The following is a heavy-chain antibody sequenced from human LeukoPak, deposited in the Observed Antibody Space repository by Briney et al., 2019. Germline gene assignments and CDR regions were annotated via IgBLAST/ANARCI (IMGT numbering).Heavy chain of an antibody. CDR2: IYYSGST. Sequence: SETLSLTCTVSGGSISSYYWNWIRQPPGKGLEWIGSIYYSGSTYYNPSLKSRVTISVDTSKNQFSLKLSSVTAADTAVYYCARTQSHVLLWFGLDPWGQGTLVTVSS. J-gene: IGHJ5*02. CDR1: GGSISSYY. V-gene: IGHV4-59*05. D-gene: IGHD3-10*01. CDR3: ARTQSHVLLWFGLDP.